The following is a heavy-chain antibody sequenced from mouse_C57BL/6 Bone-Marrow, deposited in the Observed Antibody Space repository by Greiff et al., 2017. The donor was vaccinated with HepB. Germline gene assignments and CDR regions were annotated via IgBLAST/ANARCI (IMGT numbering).Heavy chain of an antibody. V-gene: IGHV5-4*01. Sequence: EVKLMESGGGLVKPGGSLKLSCAASGFTFSSYAMSWVRQTPEKRLEWVATISDGGSYTYYPDNVKGRFTISRDNAKNNLYLQMSHLKSEDTAMYYCARDGCVRYLDYWGQGTTLTVSS. D-gene: IGHD1-1*01. J-gene: IGHJ2*01. CDR1: GFTFSSYA. CDR2: ISDGGSYT. CDR3: ARDGCVRYLDY.